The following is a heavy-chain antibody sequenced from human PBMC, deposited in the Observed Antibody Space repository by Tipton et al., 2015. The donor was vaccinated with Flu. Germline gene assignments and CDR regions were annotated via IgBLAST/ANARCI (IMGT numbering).Heavy chain of an antibody. CDR1: GFSFSTSW. CDR2: IERDGSEQ. D-gene: IGHD3-10*01. J-gene: IGHJ4*02. CDR3: VRDGQYFGAFAY. V-gene: IGHV3-7*01. Sequence: SLRLSCAASGFSFSTSWMNWVRQAPGKGPEWVANIERDGSEQYYVDSVKGRFTISRDNARNSLYLQMNSLGAEDTALYYCVRDGQYFGAFAYWGQGTLVSV.